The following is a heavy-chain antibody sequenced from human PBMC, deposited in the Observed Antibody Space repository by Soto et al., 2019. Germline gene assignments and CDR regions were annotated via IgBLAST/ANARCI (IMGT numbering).Heavy chain of an antibody. V-gene: IGHV4-59*01. CDR1: GGSISSYY. CDR2: IYYSGST. CDR3: ARASYYDYIWGSYRHIYYFDY. D-gene: IGHD3-16*02. J-gene: IGHJ4*02. Sequence: SETLSLTCTVSGGSISSYYWSWIRQPPGKGLEWFGYIYYSGSTNYNPSLKSRVTISVDTSKNQFSLKLSSVTAADTAVYYCARASYYDYIWGSYRHIYYFDYWGQGTLVTVSS.